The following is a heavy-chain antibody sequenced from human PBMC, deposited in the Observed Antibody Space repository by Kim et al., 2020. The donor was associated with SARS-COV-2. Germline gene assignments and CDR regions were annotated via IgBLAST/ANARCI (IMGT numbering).Heavy chain of an antibody. D-gene: IGHD2-15*01. V-gene: IGHV3-33*01. CDR1: GFTFSSYG. J-gene: IGHJ4*02. CDR2: IWYDGSNK. Sequence: GGSLRLSCAASGFTFSSYGMHWVRQAPGKGLEWVAVIWYDGSNKYYADSMKGRFTISRDNSKNTLYLQMNSLRAEDTAVYYCARELRREHRDPRGVVATYFDYWGQGTLVTVSS. CDR3: ARELRREHRDPRGVVATYFDY.